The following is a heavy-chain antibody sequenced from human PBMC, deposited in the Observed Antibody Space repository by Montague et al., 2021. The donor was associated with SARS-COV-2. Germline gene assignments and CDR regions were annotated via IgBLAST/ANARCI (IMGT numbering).Heavy chain of an antibody. J-gene: IGHJ6*02. Sequence: SLRLSCAASGFTFRRYDMHWVRQTTGKGLEWVPIIGTAGDTYYAASVKGRFTISRENAKNSLYLQMNSLRVGDTAVYYCAGWPTRDSREKGGMDVWGQGTTVIVSS. D-gene: IGHD1/OR15-1a*01. CDR1: GFTFRRYD. V-gene: IGHV3-13*01. CDR2: IGTAGDT. CDR3: AGWPTRDSREKGGMDV.